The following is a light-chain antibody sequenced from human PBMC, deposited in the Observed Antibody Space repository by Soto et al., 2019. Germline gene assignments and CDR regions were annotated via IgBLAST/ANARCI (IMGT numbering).Light chain of an antibody. CDR2: DAS. CDR1: QSVSSY. CDR3: QQRSNWLPLT. V-gene: IGKV3-11*01. J-gene: IGKJ4*01. Sequence: EIVLTQSPATLSLSPGERATLSCRASQSVSSYLAWYQQKPGQAPRLLIYDASNRATGIPARFSGSGSGTDFTLTISSLEPEDFAVYYCQQRSNWLPLTFXGGTKLDIK.